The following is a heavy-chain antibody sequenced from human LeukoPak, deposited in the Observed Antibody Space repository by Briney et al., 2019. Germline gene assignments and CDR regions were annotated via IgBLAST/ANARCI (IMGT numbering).Heavy chain of an antibody. CDR2: IYYSGST. Sequence: SETLSLTCTVSGGSISSSSYYWGWIRQPPGKGLEWIGSIYYSGSTYYNPSLKSRVTISVDTSKNQFSLKLSSVTAADTAVYYCARQGSSWYYDYWGQGTLVTVSS. CDR1: GGSISSSSYY. D-gene: IGHD6-13*01. CDR3: ARQGSSWYYDY. J-gene: IGHJ4*02. V-gene: IGHV4-39*01.